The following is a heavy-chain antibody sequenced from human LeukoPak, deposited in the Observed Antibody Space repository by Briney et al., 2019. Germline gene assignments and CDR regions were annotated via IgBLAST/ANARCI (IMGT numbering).Heavy chain of an antibody. CDR2: INHSGST. CDR1: GGSFSGYY. V-gene: IGHV4-34*01. Sequence: SETLSLTCAVYGGSFSGYYWSWIRQPPGKGLEWIGEINHSGSTNYNPSLKSRVTISVDTSKNQFSLKLSSVTAADTAVYYCARGPSKLDNWFDPWGQGTLVTVSS. CDR3: ARGPSKLDNWFDP. D-gene: IGHD1-1*01. J-gene: IGHJ5*02.